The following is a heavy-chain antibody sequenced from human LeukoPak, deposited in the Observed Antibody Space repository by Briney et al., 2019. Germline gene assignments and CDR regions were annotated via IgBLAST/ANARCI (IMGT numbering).Heavy chain of an antibody. J-gene: IGHJ4*02. D-gene: IGHD3-10*02. CDR3: ARGGVGATFGDFDY. CDR1: GYSISSGYD. Sequence: SETLSLTCSVSGYSISSGYDWGWIRQPPGKGLEWIGSIYHSGTTYYIPSLKSRVTISVDTSKNQVSLKLSSVTAADTAVYYCARGGVGATFGDFDYWGQGTLVTVSS. V-gene: IGHV4-38-2*02. CDR2: IYHSGTT.